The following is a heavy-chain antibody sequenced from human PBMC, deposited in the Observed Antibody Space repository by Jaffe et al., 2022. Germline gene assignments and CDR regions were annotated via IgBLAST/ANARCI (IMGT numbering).Heavy chain of an antibody. D-gene: IGHD2-2*01. CDR2: ISGSGGST. CDR3: AKDQFHYCSSTSCQISGVLDY. J-gene: IGHJ4*02. V-gene: IGHV3-23*01. Sequence: EVQLLESGGGLVQPGGSLRLSCAASGFTFSSYAMSWVRQAPGKGLEWVSAISGSGGSTYYADSVKGRFTISRDNSKNTLYLQMNSLRAEDTAVYYCAKDQFHYCSSTSCQISGVLDYWGQGTLVTVSS. CDR1: GFTFSSYA.